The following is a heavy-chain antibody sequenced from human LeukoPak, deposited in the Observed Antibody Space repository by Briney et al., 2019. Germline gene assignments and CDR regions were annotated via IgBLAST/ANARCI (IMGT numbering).Heavy chain of an antibody. CDR2: IYYSGST. CDR3: ARDSPIGYSSSWYQIDY. CDR1: SGSISSGGYY. Sequence: SETLSLTCTVSSGSISSGGYYWSWIRQHPGKGLEWIGYIYYSGSTYYNPSLKSRVTISVDTSKNQFSLKLSSVTAADTAVYYCARDSPIGYSSSWYQIDYWGQGTLVTVSS. V-gene: IGHV4-31*03. D-gene: IGHD6-13*01. J-gene: IGHJ4*02.